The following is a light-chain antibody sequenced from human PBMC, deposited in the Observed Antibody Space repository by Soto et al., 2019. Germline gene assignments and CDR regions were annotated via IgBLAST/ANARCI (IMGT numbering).Light chain of an antibody. Sequence: EIVLTQSPGTLSLSPGERATLSCRASQSVSSSYLAWYQQKPGQAPRLLIYGASGRATGIPDRFSGSGSGTDVTLTISRLEPEDFAVYYCPQYGSSHTFGQGTKLEIK. CDR3: PQYGSSHT. CDR1: QSVSSSY. CDR2: GAS. V-gene: IGKV3-20*01. J-gene: IGKJ2*01.